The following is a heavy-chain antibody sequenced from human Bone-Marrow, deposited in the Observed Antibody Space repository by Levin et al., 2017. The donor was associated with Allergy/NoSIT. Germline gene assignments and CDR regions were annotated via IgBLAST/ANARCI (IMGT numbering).Heavy chain of an antibody. CDR1: GFTFSSYS. V-gene: IGHV3-21*01. Sequence: PGGSLRLSCAASGFTFSSYSMNWVRQAPGKGLEWVSSISSSSSYIYYADSVKGRFTISRDNAKNSLYLQMNSLRAEDTAVYYCARGYSSSWYSGVDYWGQGTLVTVSS. D-gene: IGHD6-13*01. CDR2: ISSSSSYI. J-gene: IGHJ4*02. CDR3: ARGYSSSWYSGVDY.